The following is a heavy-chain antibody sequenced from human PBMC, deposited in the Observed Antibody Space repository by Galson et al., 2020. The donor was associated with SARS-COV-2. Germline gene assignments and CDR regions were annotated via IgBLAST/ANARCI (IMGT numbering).Heavy chain of an antibody. CDR3: ARGRSGTYFEYFQH. D-gene: IGHD1-26*01. CDR1: GFTFSSYA. J-gene: IGHJ1*01. CDR2: ISYDGSNK. V-gene: IGHV3-30*01. Sequence: GGSLRLSCAASGFTFSSYAIHWVRQAPGKGLEWVAVISYDGSNKYYADSVKGRFTVSRDNSKNTLYLQMNSLRAEDTAVYYCARGRSGTYFEYFQHWGQGTLVTVSS.